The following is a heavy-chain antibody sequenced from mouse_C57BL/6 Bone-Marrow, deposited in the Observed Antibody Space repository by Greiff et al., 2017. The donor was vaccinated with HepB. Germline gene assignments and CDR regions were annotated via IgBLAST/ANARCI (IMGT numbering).Heavy chain of an antibody. D-gene: IGHD2-5*01. CDR1: GFTLSDYG. Sequence: EVNVVESGGGLVKPGGSLKLSCAASGFTLSDYGMHWVRQAPEKGLEWVAYISSGSSTIYYADTVKGRFTISRDNAKNTLFLQMTSLRSEDTAMYYCARGGPSNSGGFAYWGQGTLVTVSA. CDR3: ARGGPSNSGGFAY. J-gene: IGHJ3*01. V-gene: IGHV5-17*01. CDR2: ISSGSSTI.